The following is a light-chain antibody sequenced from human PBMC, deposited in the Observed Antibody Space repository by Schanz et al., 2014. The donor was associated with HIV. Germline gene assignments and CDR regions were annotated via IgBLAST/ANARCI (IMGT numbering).Light chain of an antibody. CDR3: LAVGT. V-gene: IGKV3-20*01. CDR2: GAS. J-gene: IGKJ1*01. CDR1: QSISTH. Sequence: EIVLTQSPGTLSLSPGEVGTLSCRASQSISTHLAWYQQKPGQAPTLLIYGASNRATGIPDRFIGSGSGTDFTLTINRLEPEDFEVYYCLAVGTFGQGTKVEIK.